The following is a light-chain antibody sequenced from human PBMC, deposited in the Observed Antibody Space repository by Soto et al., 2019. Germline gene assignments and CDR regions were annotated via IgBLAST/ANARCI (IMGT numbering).Light chain of an antibody. CDR1: QGIRDA. CDR2: AAS. V-gene: IGKV1-17*01. CDR3: LQHNSYPQT. J-gene: IGKJ1*01. Sequence: DIQMTQSPSSLSASVGDRVTITCRASQGIRDALGWYQQKPGKAPKRLIYAASSLQSGVPSRFSGSGSGTEFPLTISSLQPEDFATYYCLQHNSYPQTLGQGTKVEIK.